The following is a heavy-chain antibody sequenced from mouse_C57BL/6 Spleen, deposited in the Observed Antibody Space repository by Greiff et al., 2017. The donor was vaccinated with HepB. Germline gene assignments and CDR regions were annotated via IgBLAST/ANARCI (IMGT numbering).Heavy chain of an antibody. CDR3: ARRYYGSSHYWYFDV. CDR2: IDPSDSYT. CDR1: GYTFTSYW. Sequence: QVQLQQPGAELVMPGASVKLSCKASGYTFTSYWMHWVKQRPGQGLEWIGEIDPSDSYTNYNQKFKGKSTLTVDKSSSTAYMQLSSLTSEDSAVYYCARRYYGSSHYWYFDVWGTGTTVTVSS. V-gene: IGHV1-69*01. D-gene: IGHD1-1*01. J-gene: IGHJ1*03.